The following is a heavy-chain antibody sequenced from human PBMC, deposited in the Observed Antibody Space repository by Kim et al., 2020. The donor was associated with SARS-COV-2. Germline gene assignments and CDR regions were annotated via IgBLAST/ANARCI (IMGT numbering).Heavy chain of an antibody. V-gene: IGHV3-48*03. Sequence: GGSLRLSCAASGFTFSSYEMNWVRQAPGKGLEWVSYISSSGSTIYYADSVKGRFTISRDNAKNSLYLQMNSLRAEDTAVYYCARHMDIVVVVAAPGNAFDIWGQGTMVTVSS. CDR2: ISSSGSTI. CDR1: GFTFSSYE. CDR3: ARHMDIVVVVAAPGNAFDI. J-gene: IGHJ3*02. D-gene: IGHD2-15*01.